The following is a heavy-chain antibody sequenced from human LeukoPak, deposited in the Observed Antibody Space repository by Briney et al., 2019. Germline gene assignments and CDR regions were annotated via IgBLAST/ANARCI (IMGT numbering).Heavy chain of an antibody. Sequence: SVKLSCAASGGTFSCYAMSWVRQAPGQGLEWVGGIIPIVGTANYAQTFQGRVTITADESTSTAYMELSSLRSEDTAVYYCARAGSGYSSGSFDYWGQGSLVTVSS. D-gene: IGHD6-25*01. CDR2: IIPIVGTA. CDR1: GGTFSCYA. CDR3: ARAGSGYSSGSFDY. V-gene: IGHV1-69*01. J-gene: IGHJ4*02.